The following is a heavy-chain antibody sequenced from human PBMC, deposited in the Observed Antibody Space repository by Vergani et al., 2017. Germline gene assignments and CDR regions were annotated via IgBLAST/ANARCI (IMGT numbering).Heavy chain of an antibody. CDR2: IQFDGSNQ. J-gene: IGHJ6*02. V-gene: IGHV3-30*02. CDR3: AREVTSQYYYYSMNV. Sequence: QVQLVESGGGVVQRGGSLRLSCATSGFTLSNYDMQWIRQGPGKGLEFVAFIQFDGSNQYYADSVKGRFTLSRDFSKNTLYLQMNSLRAEDTAVYYCAREVTSQYYYYSMNVWGQGTTVTVSS. D-gene: IGHD4-23*01. CDR1: GFTLSNYD.